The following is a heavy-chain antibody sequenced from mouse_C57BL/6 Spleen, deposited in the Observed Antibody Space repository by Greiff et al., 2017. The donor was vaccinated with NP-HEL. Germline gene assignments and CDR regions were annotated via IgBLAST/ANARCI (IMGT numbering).Heavy chain of an antibody. Sequence: EVQLQQSGPVLVKPGASVKMSCKASGYTFTDYYMNWVKQSHGKSLEWIGVINPYNGGTSYNQKFKGKATLTVDKSSSTAYMELNSLTSEDSAVYYCARSGYRDYYAMDYWGQGTSVTVSS. CDR3: ARSGYRDYYAMDY. D-gene: IGHD1-2*01. CDR1: GYTFTDYY. J-gene: IGHJ4*01. CDR2: INPYNGGT. V-gene: IGHV1-19*01.